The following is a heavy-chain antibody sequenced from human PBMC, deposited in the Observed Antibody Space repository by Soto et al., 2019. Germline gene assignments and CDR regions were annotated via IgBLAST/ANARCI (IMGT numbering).Heavy chain of an antibody. V-gene: IGHV1-18*04. Sequence: ASVKVSCKASGYTFTRYSINWVRPAPGQGLEWVGWISNYNGDTKYAEKFQGRVTLTTDTFTTTSYMDLRSLTSDDTAMYFCARGDSTGSPTGWFDPWGQGTLVTVSS. CDR2: ISNYNGDT. J-gene: IGHJ5*02. CDR3: ARGDSTGSPTGWFDP. D-gene: IGHD6-19*01. CDR1: GYTFTRYS.